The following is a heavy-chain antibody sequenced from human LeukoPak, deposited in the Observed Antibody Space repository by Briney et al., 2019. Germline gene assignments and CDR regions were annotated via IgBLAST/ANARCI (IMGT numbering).Heavy chain of an antibody. CDR2: TRTKAKDYTT. V-gene: IGHV3-72*01. D-gene: IGHD4-17*01. CDR1: GFTFSDHY. Sequence: GRSLRFSCATSGFTFSDHYMDWVRQAPGKGLEWVARTRTKAKDYTTEYAASVKGRFTVSRDESMHSLYLQMNSLKTEDTAVYYCARGPTVTFNYHYGMDVWGQGTTVTVSS. CDR3: ARGPTVTFNYHYGMDV. J-gene: IGHJ6*02.